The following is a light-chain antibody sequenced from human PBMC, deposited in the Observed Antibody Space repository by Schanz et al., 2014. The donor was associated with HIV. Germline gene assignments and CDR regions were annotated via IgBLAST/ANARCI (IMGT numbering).Light chain of an antibody. Sequence: EIVLTQSPGSLSLSPGQRVNLSCRASQSVTSSYIAWYQQKPGQAPRLLIYGASYRATGIPDRFSGSGSGXNFTLTISRLEPEDFAAYFCQQSGTSPQTFGQGTKIELK. CDR1: QSVTSSY. V-gene: IGKV3-20*01. CDR3: QQSGTSPQT. J-gene: IGKJ1*01. CDR2: GAS.